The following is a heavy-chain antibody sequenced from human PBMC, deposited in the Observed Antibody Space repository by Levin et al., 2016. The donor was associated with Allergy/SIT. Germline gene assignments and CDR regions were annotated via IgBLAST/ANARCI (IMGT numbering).Heavy chain of an antibody. CDR2: INPSGGST. J-gene: IGHJ6*02. CDR1: GYTFTSYY. D-gene: IGHD5-18*01. Sequence: ASVKVSCKASGYTFTSYYMHWVRQAPGQGLEWMGIINPSGGSTSYAQKFQGRVTMTRDTSTSTVYMELSSLRSEDTAVYYCARDLGIQLWPTAHYYYYYGMDVWGQGTTVTVSS. V-gene: IGHV1-46*03. CDR3: ARDLGIQLWPTAHYYYYYGMDV.